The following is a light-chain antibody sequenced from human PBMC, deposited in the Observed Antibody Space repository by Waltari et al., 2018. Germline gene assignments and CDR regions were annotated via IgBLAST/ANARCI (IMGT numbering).Light chain of an antibody. CDR2: WAS. CDR3: QQYYATPRT. Sequence: DFVMTQSPDSLAVSLGGRAAINCRSSQTILDNADKSNYLAWYQHKPGQPPKLLISWASARESGVPDRFTGGGSGTDFTLPITSLQAEDVAIYYCQQYYATPRTFGQGTKVEVK. CDR1: QTILDNADKSNY. V-gene: IGKV4-1*01. J-gene: IGKJ1*01.